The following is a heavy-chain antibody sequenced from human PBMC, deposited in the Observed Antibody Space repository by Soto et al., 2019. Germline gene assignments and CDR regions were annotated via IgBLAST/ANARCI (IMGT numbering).Heavy chain of an antibody. CDR1: GGSISRYY. J-gene: IGHJ6*02. D-gene: IGHD6-19*01. CDR3: ARAAGYSSGWYRGYYYYYGMDV. CDR2: IYYSGST. Sequence: PSETLSLTCTVSGGSISRYYWSWIRQPPGKGREWIGYIYYSGSTNYNPSLKSRVTISVDTSKNQFSLKLSSVTAADTAVYYCARAAGYSSGWYRGYYYYYGMDVWGQGTTVTVS. V-gene: IGHV4-59*01.